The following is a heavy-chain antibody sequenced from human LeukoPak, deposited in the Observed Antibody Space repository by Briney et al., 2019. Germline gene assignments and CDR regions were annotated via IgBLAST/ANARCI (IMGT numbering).Heavy chain of an antibody. J-gene: IGHJ4*02. Sequence: GGSLRLSCAASGFTLRSNSMSWVRQAPGKGLEWVSSINWGSNHIYYADAVQGRFTISRDNAKNSLYLQMNSLRAEDTAIYYCARDNSGWSRDYWGQGTLVTVSS. CDR2: INWGSNHI. CDR3: ARDNSGWSRDY. CDR1: GFTLRSNS. D-gene: IGHD6-19*01. V-gene: IGHV3-21*06.